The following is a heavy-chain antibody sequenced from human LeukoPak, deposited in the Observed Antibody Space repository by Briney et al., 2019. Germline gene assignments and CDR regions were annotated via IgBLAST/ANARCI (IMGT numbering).Heavy chain of an antibody. J-gene: IGHJ5*02. V-gene: IGHV4-34*01. CDR3: ASLDGSGRNH. CDR1: GGSFSGYY. Sequence: PSETLSLTCAVYGGSFSGYYWSWIRQPPGKGLEWIGEINHSGSTNYNPSLKSRVTISVDTSKNQFSLKLSSVTAADTAVYYCASLDGSGRNHWGQGTLVTVSS. CDR2: INHSGST. D-gene: IGHD3-10*01.